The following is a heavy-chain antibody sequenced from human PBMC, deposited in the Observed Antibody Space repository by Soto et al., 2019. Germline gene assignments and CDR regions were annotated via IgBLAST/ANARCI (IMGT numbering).Heavy chain of an antibody. CDR2: ISSSSTI. D-gene: IGHD3-22*01. CDR3: ARDKYDSSAQTSHNFDY. J-gene: IGHJ4*02. CDR1: GFTFSSYS. V-gene: IGHV3-48*02. Sequence: GGSLRLSCAASGFTFSSYSMNWVRQAPGKGLEWVSYISSSSTIYYADSVKGRFTISRDNAKNSLYLQMNSLRDEDTAVYYCARDKYDSSAQTSHNFDYWGQGTLVTVSS.